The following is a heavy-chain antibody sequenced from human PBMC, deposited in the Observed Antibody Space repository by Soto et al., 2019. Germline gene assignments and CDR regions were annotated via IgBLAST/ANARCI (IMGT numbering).Heavy chain of an antibody. D-gene: IGHD2-2*03. CDR2: IYYSGST. CDR3: ARHHERLDFVGFRADRDWFAS. V-gene: IGHV4-59*08. CDR1: GGSISSYY. Sequence: SETLSLTCTVSGGSISSYYWSWIRQPPGKGLEWIGYIYYSGSTNYNPSLKSRVTISVDTSKNQFSLKLSSVTAADTAVYYCARHHERLDFVGFRADRDWFASWGRGSLVIVSS. J-gene: IGHJ5*01.